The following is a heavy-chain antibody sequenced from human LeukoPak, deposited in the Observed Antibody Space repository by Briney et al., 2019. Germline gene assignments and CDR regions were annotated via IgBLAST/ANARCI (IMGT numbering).Heavy chain of an antibody. V-gene: IGHV3-23*01. J-gene: IGHJ4*02. Sequence: GRSLRLSCAASGFTFSSYAMSWVRQAPGKGLEWVSGISGSGGSTYYADSVKGRFTISRDNSKNTLYLQMNSLRAEDTAVYYCAKGGLYYYDSSGYSDYWGQGTLVTVSS. D-gene: IGHD3-22*01. CDR3: AKGGLYYYDSSGYSDY. CDR2: ISGSGGST. CDR1: GFTFSSYA.